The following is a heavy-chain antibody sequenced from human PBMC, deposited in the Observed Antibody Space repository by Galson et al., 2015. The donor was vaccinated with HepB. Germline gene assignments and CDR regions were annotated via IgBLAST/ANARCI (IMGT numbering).Heavy chain of an antibody. Sequence: SLRLSCAASGFTFSGSAMHWVRQASGKGLEWVGRIRSKANSYATAYAASVKGRFTISRDDSKNTAYLQMNSLKTEDTAVYYCTAGYCSSTSCRTGSWYDYYYGMDVWGQGTTVTVSS. CDR2: IRSKANSYAT. CDR3: TAGYCSSTSCRTGSWYDYYYGMDV. V-gene: IGHV3-73*01. D-gene: IGHD2-2*03. J-gene: IGHJ6*02. CDR1: GFTFSGSA.